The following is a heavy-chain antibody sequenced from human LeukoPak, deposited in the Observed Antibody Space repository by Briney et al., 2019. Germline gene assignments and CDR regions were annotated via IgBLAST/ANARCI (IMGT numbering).Heavy chain of an antibody. Sequence: KPGESLKISCKGSGYSFTSCWIGWVRQMPGKGLEWMGIIYPGDSDTRYSPAFQGQVTISADKSISTAYLQWSSLKAADTAMYYCASDSSGYRDAFDIWGQGTMVTVSS. J-gene: IGHJ3*02. D-gene: IGHD3-22*01. CDR3: ASDSSGYRDAFDI. V-gene: IGHV5-51*01. CDR2: IYPGDSDT. CDR1: GYSFTSCW.